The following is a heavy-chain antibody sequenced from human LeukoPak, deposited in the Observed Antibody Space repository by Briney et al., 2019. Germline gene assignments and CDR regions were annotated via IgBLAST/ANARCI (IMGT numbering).Heavy chain of an antibody. Sequence: SETLSLTRTVSGGSISSGDCYWTWIRQPPGRGLEWLGYIYYSGSTYYNPSLKNRVTISVDTSKNQVSLKLSSLTPADMPVYYCVTATALCWSGEPNLGYSFDYWGPGTLGSVSS. CDR3: VTATALCWSGEPNLGYSFDY. V-gene: IGHV4-30-4*08. D-gene: IGHD3-10*02. CDR2: IYYSGST. J-gene: IGHJ4*02. CDR1: GGSISSGDCY.